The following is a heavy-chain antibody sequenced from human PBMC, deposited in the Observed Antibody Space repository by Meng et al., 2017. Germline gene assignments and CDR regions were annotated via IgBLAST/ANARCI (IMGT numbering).Heavy chain of an antibody. D-gene: IGHD5-18*01. V-gene: IGHV4-39*07. CDR3: ARALGTAMVTYWFDP. J-gene: IGHJ5*02. CDR1: GGSISSSSYY. Sequence: SETLSLTCTVSGGSISSSSYYWGWIRQPPGKGLEWIGSIYYSGSTYYNPSLKSRVTISVDTSKNQFSLKLSSVTAADTAVYYCARALGTAMVTYWFDPWGQGTLVTVSS. CDR2: IYYSGST.